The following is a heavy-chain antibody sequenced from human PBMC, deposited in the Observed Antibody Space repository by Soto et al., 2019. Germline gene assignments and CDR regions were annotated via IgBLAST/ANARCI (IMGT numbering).Heavy chain of an antibody. J-gene: IGHJ3*02. D-gene: IGHD2-21*02. Sequence: QVQLVESGGGVVQPGRSLRLSCAASGFTFSSYGMHWVRQAPGKGLEWVAVISYDGSNKYYADSVKGRFTISRDNSKNTLYLQMNSLRAEDTAVYYCARVSHIVVVTAAFDIWGQGTMVTVSS. CDR2: ISYDGSNK. CDR1: GFTFSSYG. CDR3: ARVSHIVVVTAAFDI. V-gene: IGHV3-30*19.